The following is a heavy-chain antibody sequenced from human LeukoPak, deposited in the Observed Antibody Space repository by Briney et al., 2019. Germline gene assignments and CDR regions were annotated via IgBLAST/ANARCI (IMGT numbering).Heavy chain of an antibody. CDR2: IYYSGST. V-gene: IGHV4-39*07. CDR1: GGSISSSSYH. Sequence: SETLSLTCTVSGGSISSSSYHWGWIRQPPGKGLEWIGSIYYSGSTYYNPSLKSRVTISVDTSKNQFSLKLSSVTAADTAVYYCGGSSGYYPDYWGQGTLVTVSS. D-gene: IGHD3-22*01. CDR3: GGSSGYYPDY. J-gene: IGHJ4*02.